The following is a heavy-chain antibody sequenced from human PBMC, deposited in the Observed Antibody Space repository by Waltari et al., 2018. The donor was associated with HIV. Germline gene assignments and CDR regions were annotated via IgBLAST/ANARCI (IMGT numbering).Heavy chain of an antibody. V-gene: IGHV3-23*04. D-gene: IGHD6-13*01. CDR3: AKAMEVYSSSWYSDY. Sequence: EVQLVESGGGLVQPGGSLRLSCVASGFTFSSFAMSWVRQAPGKGLEWVSAISGSCGSTYYADSVKGRFTISRDNSKNTLYLQMNSLRAEDTAVYYCAKAMEVYSSSWYSDYWGQGTLVTVSS. CDR2: ISGSCGST. J-gene: IGHJ4*02. CDR1: GFTFSSFA.